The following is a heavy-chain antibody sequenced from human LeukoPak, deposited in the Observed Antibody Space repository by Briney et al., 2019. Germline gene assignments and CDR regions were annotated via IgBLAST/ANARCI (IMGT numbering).Heavy chain of an antibody. V-gene: IGHV3-23*01. CDR1: EFTFNNYA. CDR2: ISGSGGST. D-gene: IGHD5-18*01. J-gene: IGHJ4*02. Sequence: GGSLRLSCAASEFTFNNYAMSWVRQAPGKGLERVSAISGSGGSTYYADSVKGRFTISRDNFKNTLYLQMNSLRAEDTAVYYCAKVIGIQLWLLFFDHWGQGTLVTVSS. CDR3: AKVIGIQLWLLFFDH.